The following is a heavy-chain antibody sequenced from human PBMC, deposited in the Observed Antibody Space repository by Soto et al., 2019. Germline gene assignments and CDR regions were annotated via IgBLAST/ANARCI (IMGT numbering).Heavy chain of an antibody. CDR2: VFHDGRNT. D-gene: IGHD6-19*01. CDR3: AKGGRQWLVTSDFNY. J-gene: IGHJ4*02. Sequence: VQLVESGGGVVQPGRSLRLSCAASGFTFSDYAMHWVRQARGKGLEWVAGVFHDGRNTHYADSVKGRFIISRDISKNPVSLEMTSVSAEDTAVYYCAKGGRQWLVTSDFNYWGQGALVTVSS. V-gene: IGHV3-30*18. CDR1: GFTFSDYA.